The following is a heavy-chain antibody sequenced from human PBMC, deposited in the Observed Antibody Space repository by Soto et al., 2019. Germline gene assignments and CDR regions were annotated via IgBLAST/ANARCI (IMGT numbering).Heavy chain of an antibody. CDR2: IYHSGST. V-gene: IGHV4-30-2*01. CDR1: GGSISSGGYS. CDR3: ATARDSSGYGGNWFDP. Sequence: SETLSLTCAVSGGSISSGGYSWSWIRQPPGKGLEWIGYIYHSGSTYYNPSLKSRVTISVDRSKNQFSLKLSSVTAADTAVYYCATARDSSGYGGNWFDPWGQGTLVTVPS. D-gene: IGHD3-22*01. J-gene: IGHJ5*02.